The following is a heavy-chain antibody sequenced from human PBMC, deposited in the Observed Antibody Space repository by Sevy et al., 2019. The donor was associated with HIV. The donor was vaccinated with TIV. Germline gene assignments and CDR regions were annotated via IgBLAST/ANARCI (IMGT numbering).Heavy chain of an antibody. D-gene: IGHD2-8*01. CDR3: ARELVSPGPLIDNYGMDV. V-gene: IGHV3-33*01. J-gene: IGHJ6*02. Sequence: GGSLRLSCEASGFTFRSYDMHWVRQAPGKGLEWVAIAWFDGTTKYYADSVQGRFTISRDNSKNTISLQMNSLRTEDTATYFCARELVSPGPLIDNYGMDVWGQGTTVTVSS. CDR2: AWFDGTTK. CDR1: GFTFRSYD.